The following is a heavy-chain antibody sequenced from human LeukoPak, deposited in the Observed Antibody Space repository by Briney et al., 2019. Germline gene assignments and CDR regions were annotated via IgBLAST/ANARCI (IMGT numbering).Heavy chain of an antibody. Sequence: GGSLRLSCAASGFTFSGSAMHWVRQASGKGLEWVGRIRGKANSYATAYAASVEGRFTISRDDSKNTAYLQMNSLKTEDTAVYYCTKPRGYGSGSYIDYWGQGTLVTVSS. D-gene: IGHD3-10*01. CDR1: GFTFSGSA. V-gene: IGHV3-73*01. CDR2: IRGKANSYAT. CDR3: TKPRGYGSGSYIDY. J-gene: IGHJ4*02.